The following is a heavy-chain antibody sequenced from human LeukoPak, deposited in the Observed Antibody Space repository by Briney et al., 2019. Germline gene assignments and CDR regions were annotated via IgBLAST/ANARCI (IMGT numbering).Heavy chain of an antibody. CDR3: ARGFIAAAGDQDY. V-gene: IGHV3-21*01. CDR1: RFTFSSYS. D-gene: IGHD6-13*01. CDR2: ISSSSSYI. Sequence: GGSLRPSSAASRFTFSSYSMYWVRQAPGKGLEWVSSISSSSSYIYYADSVKGRFTISRDNAKNSLYLQMNGLRAKDTAAYYCARGFIAAAGDQDYWGPGTLVTVSS. J-gene: IGHJ4*02.